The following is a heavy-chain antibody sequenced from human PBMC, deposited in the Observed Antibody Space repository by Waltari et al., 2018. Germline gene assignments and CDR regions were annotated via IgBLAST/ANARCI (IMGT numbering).Heavy chain of an antibody. CDR1: GFTFSSYA. D-gene: IGHD3-3*01. Sequence: EVQLLESGGGLVQPGGSLRLSCAASGFTFSSYAMSWVRQAPGKGLEWVSAISGSGGSTYYADSVKGRFTISRDNAKNKLYLQMNGLRAEDTAVYYCAKGGRDFWSGYHFDYWGQGTLVTVSS. CDR2: ISGSGGST. V-gene: IGHV3-23*01. J-gene: IGHJ4*02. CDR3: AKGGRDFWSGYHFDY.